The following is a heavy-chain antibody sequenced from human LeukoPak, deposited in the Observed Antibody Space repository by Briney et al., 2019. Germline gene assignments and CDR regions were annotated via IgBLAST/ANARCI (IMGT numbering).Heavy chain of an antibody. Sequence: GGSLRLSCAASGFTFDDCAMHWVRHAPGKGLEWVSGISWNSGSIGYADSVKGRFTISRDNAKNSLYLQMNSLRAEDTALYYCATTRRRCSGGSCYFDYWGQGTLVTVSS. CDR1: GFTFDDCA. CDR3: ATTRRRCSGGSCYFDY. D-gene: IGHD2-15*01. CDR2: ISWNSGSI. J-gene: IGHJ4*02. V-gene: IGHV3-9*01.